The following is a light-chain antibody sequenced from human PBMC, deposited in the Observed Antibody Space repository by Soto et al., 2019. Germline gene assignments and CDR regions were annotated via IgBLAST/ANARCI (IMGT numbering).Light chain of an antibody. J-gene: IGLJ1*01. CDR1: SSDVGNYNL. Sequence: QSVLTQPASVSGSPGQSIAISCSGTSSDVGNYNLVSWYQQHPGKAPKLIISEGNERPSGISDRFSGSKSGNTASLTISGLQAEDEADYYCCSYAVGSSYVFGTGTKVTVL. V-gene: IGLV2-23*01. CDR3: CSYAVGSSYV. CDR2: EGN.